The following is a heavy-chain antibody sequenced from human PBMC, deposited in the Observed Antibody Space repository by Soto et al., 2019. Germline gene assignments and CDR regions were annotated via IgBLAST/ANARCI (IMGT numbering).Heavy chain of an antibody. D-gene: IGHD5-12*01. CDR2: IIPIFGTA. J-gene: IGHJ6*02. Sequence: SVKVSCKASGGTFSSYAISWVRQAPGQGLEWMGGIIPIFGTANYAQKFQGRVTITADESTSTAYMELSSVRSEDTAVYYCARFVRGYSGYDYGVPDYYYYGMDVWGQGTTVTVSS. CDR1: GGTFSSYA. V-gene: IGHV1-69*13. CDR3: ARFVRGYSGYDYGVPDYYYYGMDV.